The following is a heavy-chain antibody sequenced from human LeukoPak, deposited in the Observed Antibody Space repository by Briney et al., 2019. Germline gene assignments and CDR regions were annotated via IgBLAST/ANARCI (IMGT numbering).Heavy chain of an antibody. CDR3: AREGPPLSPLPTDAFDI. V-gene: IGHV3-30-3*01. Sequence: GGSLRLSCAASGFTFSSYAMHWVRQAPGKGLEWVAVISYDGSNKYYADSVKGRFTISRDNSKNTLYLQMNSLRAEDTAVYYCAREGPPLSPLPTDAFDIWGQGTMVTVSS. CDR1: GFTFSSYA. D-gene: IGHD2-2*01. J-gene: IGHJ3*02. CDR2: ISYDGSNK.